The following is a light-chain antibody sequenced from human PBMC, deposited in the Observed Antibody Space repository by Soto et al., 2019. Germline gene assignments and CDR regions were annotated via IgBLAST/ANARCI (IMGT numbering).Light chain of an antibody. CDR2: DAS. Sequence: EIVLTQSPGTLSLSPGERATLSCRASQSVSSSYLAWYQQKPVQAPRLLIYDASTRATGIPDRISGSGSGTDFTLTISRLEPEDFAVYYCQQYGSSPWTFGQGTRVEIK. J-gene: IGKJ1*01. V-gene: IGKV3-20*01. CDR3: QQYGSSPWT. CDR1: QSVSSSY.